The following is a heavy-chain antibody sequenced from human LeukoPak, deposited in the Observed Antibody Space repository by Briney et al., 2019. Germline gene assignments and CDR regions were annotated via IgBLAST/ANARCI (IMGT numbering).Heavy chain of an antibody. CDR3: ARDRGAAAVDFDY. D-gene: IGHD6-13*01. Sequence: GGSLRLSCEASGFNFSRHWMTWVRQAPGKGLEWVANINQDGSEKYYVDSVKGRFTISRDNAKNSLDVQMNSLRAEDTAVYYCARDRGAAAVDFDYWGQGTLVTVSS. CDR2: INQDGSEK. CDR1: GFNFSRHW. J-gene: IGHJ4*02. V-gene: IGHV3-7*01.